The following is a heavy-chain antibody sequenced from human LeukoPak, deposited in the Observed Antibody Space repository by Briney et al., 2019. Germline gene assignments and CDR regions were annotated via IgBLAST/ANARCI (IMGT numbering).Heavy chain of an antibody. V-gene: IGHV4-38-2*01. CDR3: ARVLAVPYFLDS. CDR1: GHSTTRGYD. J-gene: IGHJ5*01. D-gene: IGHD2-15*01. Sequence: SETLSLTCVISGHSTTRGYDWAWIRQSPGKGPEWIATFFQSEKSFYNASLESRVIMSLDTSKSQFSLNLTSVTAADTAVYYCARVLAVPYFLDSWGQGTHVTVSS. CDR2: FFQSEKS.